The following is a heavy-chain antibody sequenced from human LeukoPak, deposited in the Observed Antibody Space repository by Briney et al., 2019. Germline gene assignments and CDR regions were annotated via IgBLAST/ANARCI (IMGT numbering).Heavy chain of an antibody. J-gene: IGHJ4*02. D-gene: IGHD2-2*01. CDR1: GFTFSDYY. V-gene: IGHV3-11*01. Sequence: GGSLRLSCAASGFTFSDYYMSWIRQAPGKGLEWVSYISSSGSTIYYADSVKGRFTISRDNAKNSLYLHMNSLRAEDTAVYYCARVVSSTAYLDYWGQGTLVTVSS. CDR3: ARVVSSTAYLDY. CDR2: ISSSGSTI.